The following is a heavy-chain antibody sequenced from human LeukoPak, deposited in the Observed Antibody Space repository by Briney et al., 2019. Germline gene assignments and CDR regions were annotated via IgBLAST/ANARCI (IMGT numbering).Heavy chain of an antibody. CDR1: VFTFSSYA. D-gene: IGHD3-3*01. V-gene: IGHV3-23*01. CDR2: ITGSDDNT. Sequence: GGSLRLSCAASVFTFSSYAMGWVREAPGKGLEWVSGITGSDDNTYYADSVKGRFTISRDKSKNRLLLQMNSLTAEDTAIYYCAKGGQDFDFWRFDLWGQGILVIVSS. CDR3: AKGGQDFDFWRFDL. J-gene: IGHJ5*02.